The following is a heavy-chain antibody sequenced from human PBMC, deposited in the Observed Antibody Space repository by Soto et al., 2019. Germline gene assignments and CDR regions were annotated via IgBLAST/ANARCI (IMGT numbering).Heavy chain of an antibody. J-gene: IGHJ6*03. CDR1: GFTFTSSA. CDR2: IVVGSGNT. CDR3: AAGPGASGRYCSSTSCYALDYYYYMDV. V-gene: IGHV1-58*02. Sequence: ASVKVSCKASGFTFTSSAMQWVRQARGQRLEWIGWIVVGSGNTNYAQKFQERVTITRDMSTSTAYMELSSLRSEDTAVYYCAAGPGASGRYCSSTSCYALDYYYYMDVWGKGTTVTVSS. D-gene: IGHD2-2*01.